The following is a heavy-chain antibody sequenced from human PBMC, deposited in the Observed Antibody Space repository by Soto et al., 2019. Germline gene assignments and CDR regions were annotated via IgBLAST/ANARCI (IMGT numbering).Heavy chain of an antibody. V-gene: IGHV3-30*03. CDR3: ASPRVLRYFDWLSFDY. Sequence: GGSLRLSCAASGFSFSSYGMHWVRQAPGKGLEWVAMISYDGTDEYYADSVKGRFTISRDNSKNTLYLQMNSLRAEDTAVYYCASPRVLRYFDWLSFDYWGQGTLVTVSS. D-gene: IGHD3-9*01. CDR1: GFSFSSYG. J-gene: IGHJ4*02. CDR2: ISYDGTDE.